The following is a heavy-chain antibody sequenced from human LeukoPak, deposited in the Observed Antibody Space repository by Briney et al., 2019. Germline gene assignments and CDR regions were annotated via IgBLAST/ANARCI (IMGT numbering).Heavy chain of an antibody. V-gene: IGHV3-23*01. Sequence: GGSLRLSCAASGFTFSTYGMSWVRQAPGKGLEWVSGISGSDVSTYYADSMKGRFTISRDNSKNTLYLQMNSLRAEDTAVYYCAKYSHDSSGSYDYWGQGTLVTVSS. J-gene: IGHJ4*02. CDR3: AKYSHDSSGSYDY. D-gene: IGHD3-22*01. CDR2: ISGSDVST. CDR1: GFTFSTYG.